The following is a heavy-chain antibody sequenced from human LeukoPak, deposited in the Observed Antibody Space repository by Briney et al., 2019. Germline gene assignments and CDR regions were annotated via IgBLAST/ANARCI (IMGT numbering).Heavy chain of an antibody. CDR2: IDASGST. Sequence: SETLSLTCTASGASVSSYYWIWIRQPAGRGLEWIGRIDASGSTNYNPSLKSRVTMSVDSSKNQFSLKVSSVTAADTAVYYCARKDGDIWGQGTMVTVSS. CDR3: ARKDGDI. J-gene: IGHJ3*02. V-gene: IGHV4-4*07. D-gene: IGHD5-24*01. CDR1: GASVSSYY.